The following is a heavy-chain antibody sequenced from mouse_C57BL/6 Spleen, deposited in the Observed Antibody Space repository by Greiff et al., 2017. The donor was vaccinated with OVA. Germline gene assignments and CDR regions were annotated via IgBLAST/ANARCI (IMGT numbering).Heavy chain of an antibody. CDR2: IYPGDGDT. CDR3: ARWYYSNYRAYAMDY. Sequence: QVQLQQSGAELVKPGASVKISCKASGYAFSSYWMNWVKQRPGKGLEWIGQIYPGDGDTNYNGKFKGKATLTADKSSSTAYMQLSSLTSEDSAVYFCARWYYSNYRAYAMDYWGQGTSVTVSS. J-gene: IGHJ4*01. CDR1: GYAFSSYW. D-gene: IGHD2-5*01. V-gene: IGHV1-80*01.